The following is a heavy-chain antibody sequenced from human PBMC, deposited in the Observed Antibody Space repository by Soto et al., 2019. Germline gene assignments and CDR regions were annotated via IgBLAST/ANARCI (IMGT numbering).Heavy chain of an antibody. V-gene: IGHV4-59*01. Sequence: TSETLSLTCTVSDGSISRYYWSWIRQPPGKGLEWIGYIYYSGSTNYNPSLKSRVTISVDTSKNQFSLKLSSVTAADTAVYYCARSDGRYWGQGTLVTVSS. J-gene: IGHJ4*02. CDR1: DGSISRYY. CDR3: ARSDGRY. CDR2: IYYSGST.